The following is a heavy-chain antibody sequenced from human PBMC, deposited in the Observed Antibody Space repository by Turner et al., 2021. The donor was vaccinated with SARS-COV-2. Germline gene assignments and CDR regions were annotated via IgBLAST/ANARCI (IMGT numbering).Heavy chain of an antibody. J-gene: IGHJ3*02. Sequence: EVQLLESGGGLLQRGGSLRLSWASAGFTFSNDAMSWVRQAPGKVPEWVSAIRGSGGSTFYAESVKGRFTISRDNSKNTLYRQMNSLRAEDTAVYYCVVPAAVMWATMGAFDIWGQGTMVTVSS. D-gene: IGHD5-12*01. CDR3: VVPAAVMWATMGAFDI. CDR2: IRGSGGST. V-gene: IGHV3-23*01. CDR1: GFTFSNDA.